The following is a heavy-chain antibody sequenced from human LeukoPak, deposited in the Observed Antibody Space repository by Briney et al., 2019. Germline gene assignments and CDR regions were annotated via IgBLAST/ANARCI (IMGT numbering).Heavy chain of an antibody. CDR2: IKQDGSEK. J-gene: IGHJ6*03. Sequence: QPGGSLRLSCAASGFTFSYYCMSWVRQAPGKGLEWVANIKQDGSEKYYVDSVKGRFTISRDNAKNSLYLQMNSPRAEDTAVYYCARDLGHGDYYYYMDVWGKGTTVTVSS. CDR3: ARDLGHGDYYYYMDV. D-gene: IGHD3-16*01. CDR1: GFTFSYYC. V-gene: IGHV3-7*01.